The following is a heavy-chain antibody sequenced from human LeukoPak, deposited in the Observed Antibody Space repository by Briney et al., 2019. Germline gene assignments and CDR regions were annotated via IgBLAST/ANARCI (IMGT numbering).Heavy chain of an antibody. CDR1: GYTLTELS. D-gene: IGHD1-26*01. V-gene: IGHV1-24*01. CDR2: FDPEDGET. Sequence: ASVKVSCKVSGYTLTELSMHWVRQAPGKGLEWMGGFDPEDGETIYAQKFQGRVTMTEDTSTDTAYMELSSLRSEDTAVYYCAGKIKLVGATAFDYWGQGTLVTVSS. CDR3: AGKIKLVGATAFDY. J-gene: IGHJ4*02.